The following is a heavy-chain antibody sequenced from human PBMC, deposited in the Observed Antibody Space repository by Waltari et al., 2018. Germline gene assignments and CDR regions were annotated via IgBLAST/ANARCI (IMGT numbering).Heavy chain of an antibody. CDR1: GASISISSRDY. J-gene: IGHJ4*02. CDR2: IDSGGAT. CDR3: ARYIVGTMVDY. V-gene: IGHV4-39*01. Sequence: QLELQESGPGLVKPSETLSLTCIVSGASISISSRDYWGWIRQPPGKGLEWIGSIDSGGATHYNPSLTSRVTLSVDTSKNQFSLRLRSVTAADTAVYYCARYIVGTMVDYWSPGTLVTVSS. D-gene: IGHD2-21*01.